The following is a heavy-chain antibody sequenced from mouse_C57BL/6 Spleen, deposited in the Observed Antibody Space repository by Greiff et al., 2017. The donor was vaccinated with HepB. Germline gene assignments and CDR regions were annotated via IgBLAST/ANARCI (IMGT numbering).Heavy chain of an antibody. CDR2: IYPGDGDT. CDR3: ARSTTVVAGDYAMDY. CDR1: GFAFSSYW. Sequence: VKLQESGAELVKPGASVKISCKASGFAFSSYWMNWVKQRPGKGLEWIGQIYPGDGDTNYNGKFKGKVTLTADNSSSTAYMQLSSLTSEDSAVYFCARSTTVVAGDYAMDYWGQGTSVTVSS. V-gene: IGHV1-80*01. D-gene: IGHD1-1*01. J-gene: IGHJ4*01.